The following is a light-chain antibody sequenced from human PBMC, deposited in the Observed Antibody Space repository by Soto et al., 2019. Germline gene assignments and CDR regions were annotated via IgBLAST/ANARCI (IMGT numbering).Light chain of an antibody. CDR3: QQLNSYPRLT. Sequence: DIQLTQSPSFLSASVGDRVTITCRASQGISSYLAWYQQKPGKAPKLLIYAASTLQSGVPSRFSGSGSGTEFTHTISSLQPEDFATYYCQQLNSYPRLTFGGGTKVEIK. CDR1: QGISSY. V-gene: IGKV1-9*01. J-gene: IGKJ4*01. CDR2: AAS.